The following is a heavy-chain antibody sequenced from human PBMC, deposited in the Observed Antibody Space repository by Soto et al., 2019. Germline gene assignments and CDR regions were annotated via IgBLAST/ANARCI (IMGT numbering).Heavy chain of an antibody. J-gene: IGHJ4*02. D-gene: IGHD5-12*01. Sequence: QVQLQESGPGLVKPSETLSLTCTVSGDSISSYYWSWIRQPAGKGLEWIGRIYTSGSTNYNPSLKSRVTMSVDTSKNQFSLKLSSVTAADTAVYYCVSTPAYSGYDTPYYFDYWGPGTLVTVSS. V-gene: IGHV4-4*07. CDR2: IYTSGST. CDR1: GDSISSYY. CDR3: VSTPAYSGYDTPYYFDY.